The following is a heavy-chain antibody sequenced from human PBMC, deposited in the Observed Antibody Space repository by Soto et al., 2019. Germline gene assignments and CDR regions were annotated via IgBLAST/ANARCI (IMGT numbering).Heavy chain of an antibody. CDR1: GGSISSSNW. CDR2: IYHSGST. CDR3: ARARTGTTGVDWFDP. D-gene: IGHD1-7*01. V-gene: IGHV4-4*02. Sequence: QVQLQESGPGLVKPSGTLSLTSAVSGGSISSSNWWSWVRQPPGKGLEWIGEIYHSGSTNYNPSLKMRVTISVDKSKNQFSLKLSSVTAADTAVYYCARARTGTTGVDWFDPWGQGTLVTVSS. J-gene: IGHJ5*02.